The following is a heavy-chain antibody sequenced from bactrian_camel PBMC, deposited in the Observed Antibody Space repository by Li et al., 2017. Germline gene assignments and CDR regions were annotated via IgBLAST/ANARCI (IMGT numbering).Heavy chain of an antibody. V-gene: IGHV3S25*01. Sequence: QLVESGGGSVQAGGSLRLSCEASGYTGSTYCMAWFRQAPGKEREGVASIRLGGGATYYADSVKGRFTISQGNAANTLYLQMKSLEPEDTAMYYCGRRATFRLGRNHSNQYDYWGQGTQVTVS. D-gene: IGHD1*01. CDR2: IRLGGGAT. CDR1: GYTGSTYC. J-gene: IGHJ4*01. CDR3: GRRATFRLGRNHSNQYDY.